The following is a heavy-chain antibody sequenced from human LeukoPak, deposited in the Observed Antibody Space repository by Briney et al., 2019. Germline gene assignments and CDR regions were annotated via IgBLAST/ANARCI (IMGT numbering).Heavy chain of an antibody. CDR3: ARGPELWFGEFGTNFDY. D-gene: IGHD3-10*01. J-gene: IGHJ4*02. CDR1: GGTFNTYV. V-gene: IGHV1-69*06. CDR2: IIPIFDSI. Sequence: SVKVSCKASGGTFNTYVFTWVRQAPGQGLEWMGGIIPIFDSIKYGQKFQGRVTIAADTSTTTAYMELSSLTSEDTAVYYCARGPELWFGEFGTNFDYWGQGTLVTVSS.